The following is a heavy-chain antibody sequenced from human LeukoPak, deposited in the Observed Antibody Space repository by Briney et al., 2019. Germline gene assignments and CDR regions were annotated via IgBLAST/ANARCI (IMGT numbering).Heavy chain of an antibody. CDR1: GYSISSGYY. CDR3: AGGNGYSRKQTVYYFDY. CDR2: IYHSGST. D-gene: IGHD6-13*01. V-gene: IGHV4-38-2*01. J-gene: IGHJ4*02. Sequence: KPSETLSLTCAVSGYSISSGYYWGWIRQPPGKGLEWSGSIYHSGSTYYNPSLKSRVTISVDTSKNQFSLKLSSVTAADTAVYYCAGGNGYSRKQTVYYFDYWGQGTLVTVSS.